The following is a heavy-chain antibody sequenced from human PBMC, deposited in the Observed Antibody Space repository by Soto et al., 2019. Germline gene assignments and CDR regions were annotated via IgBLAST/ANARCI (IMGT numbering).Heavy chain of an antibody. CDR1: GFTFSSFV. V-gene: IGHV3-23*01. CDR3: VRRAITATTKWGAFDV. D-gene: IGHD1-20*01. CDR2: ISPGADVS. J-gene: IGHJ3*01. Sequence: EVQLLESGGGLVQPGGSLRLSCAASGFTFSSFVMNWVRQAPWMGLEWVSTISPGADVSHYTDSVKGRFTISRDNSRRTLHLQMDSLRVEDAAVYFCVRRAITATTKWGAFDVWGQGTAVTVSS.